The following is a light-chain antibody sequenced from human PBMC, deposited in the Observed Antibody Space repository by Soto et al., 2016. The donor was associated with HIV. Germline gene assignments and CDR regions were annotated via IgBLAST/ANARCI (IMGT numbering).Light chain of an antibody. V-gene: IGLV3-25*03. CDR1: ALPDQY. CDR3: QLKGTSGTPWV. Sequence: SYELTQPPPVSVSPGQTARISCSGDALPDQYTFWYQQKPGQAPILVIYKDNERPSGIPERFSGSSSETTATLTISGVQAEDEADYFCQLKGTSGTPWVFGGGTKLTVL. J-gene: IGLJ3*02. CDR2: KDN.